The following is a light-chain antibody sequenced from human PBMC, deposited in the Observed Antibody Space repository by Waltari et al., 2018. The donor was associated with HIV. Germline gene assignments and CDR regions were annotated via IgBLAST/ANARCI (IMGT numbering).Light chain of an antibody. CDR2: ANT. CDR3: QSYDSRLSGSV. Sequence: QSALTQPPSVSGPPGQRVTISCTGTRSTIGTGSDVPWYQQLPGTAPKLLIYANTNRPSGVPDRFSGSKSGTSASLAITGLQAEDEADYYCQSYDSRLSGSVFGGGTKLTVL. CDR1: RSTIGTGSD. V-gene: IGLV1-40*01. J-gene: IGLJ3*02.